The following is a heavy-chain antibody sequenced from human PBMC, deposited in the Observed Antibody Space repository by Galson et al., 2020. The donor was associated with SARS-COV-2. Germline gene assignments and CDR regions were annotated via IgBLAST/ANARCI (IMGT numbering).Heavy chain of an antibody. D-gene: IGHD3-10*01. CDR1: GGSITSSPSY. V-gene: IGHV4-39*01. CDR2: VYSSETT. CDR3: ARPMSGVTVTSAFHL. J-gene: IGHJ3*01. Sequence: SVTLSLTCTVSGGSITSSPSYWGWLRQPPGKGLEWVASVYSSETTYYNTSLKSPLTISVNTSKNQFSLTLSSVTAADTALYYCARPMSGVTVTSAFHLWGQGTLVAV.